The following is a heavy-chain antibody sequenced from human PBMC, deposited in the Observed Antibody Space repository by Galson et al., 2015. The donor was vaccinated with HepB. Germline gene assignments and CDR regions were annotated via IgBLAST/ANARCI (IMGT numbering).Heavy chain of an antibody. D-gene: IGHD2-2*01. V-gene: IGHV1-18*04. Sequence: SVKVSCKASGYTFTSYGISWVRQAPGQGLEWMGWISAYNGNTNYAQKLQGRVTITTDTSTSTAYMELRSLRSDDTAVYYCAMGTRGAVPAEDAFDIWGQGTMVTVSS. CDR3: AMGTRGAVPAEDAFDI. CDR2: ISAYNGNT. J-gene: IGHJ3*02. CDR1: GYTFTSYG.